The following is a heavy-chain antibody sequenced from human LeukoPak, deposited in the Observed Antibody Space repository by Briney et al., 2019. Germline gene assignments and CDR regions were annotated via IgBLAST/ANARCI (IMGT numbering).Heavy chain of an antibody. Sequence: PGGSLRLSCSVSAFTFNTFDNFAMNWVRQAPGKGLEWVAAISESGASTYYAASVKGRFTISRDNSENTLYLQMHGLRAEDTAVYYCAKGGEWLVASAYYYYYMDVWGKGTTVTISS. CDR3: AKGGEWLVASAYYYYYMDV. CDR1: AFTFNTFDNFA. J-gene: IGHJ6*03. V-gene: IGHV3-23*01. D-gene: IGHD6-19*01. CDR2: ISESGAST.